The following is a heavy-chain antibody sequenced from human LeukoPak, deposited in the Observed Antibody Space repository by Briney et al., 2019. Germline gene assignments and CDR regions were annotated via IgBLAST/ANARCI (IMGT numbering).Heavy chain of an antibody. V-gene: IGHV4-34*01. CDR1: GGSFSGYY. CDR3: ARRKAFDI. CDR2: INHSGST. Sequence: PSETLSLTCAVYGGSFSGYYWSWIRRPPGKGLEWIGEINHSGSTNYNPSLKSRVTISVDTSKNQFSLKLSSVTAADTAVYYCARRKAFDIWGQGTMVTVSS. J-gene: IGHJ3*02.